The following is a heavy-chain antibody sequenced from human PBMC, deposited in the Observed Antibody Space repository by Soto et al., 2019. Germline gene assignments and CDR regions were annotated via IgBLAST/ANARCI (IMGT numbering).Heavy chain of an antibody. CDR2: INHSGST. J-gene: IGHJ6*02. CDR3: ARGSDYTTVTTYGMDV. D-gene: IGHD4-17*01. CDR1: GGSFSGYY. V-gene: IGHV4-34*01. Sequence: SETLSLTCAVYGGSFSGYYWSWIRQPPGKGLEWIGEINHSGSTNYNPSLKSRVTISVDTSKNQFSLKLSSVTAADTAVYYCARGSDYTTVTTYGMDVWGQGTTVTVSS.